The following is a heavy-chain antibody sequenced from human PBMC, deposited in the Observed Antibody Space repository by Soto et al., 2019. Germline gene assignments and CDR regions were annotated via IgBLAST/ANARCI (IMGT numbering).Heavy chain of an antibody. CDR1: GGSISSGGYY. CDR2: IYYSGST. J-gene: IGHJ6*02. CDR3: ARDRGDSSGYDRIYYYYGMDV. V-gene: IGHV4-31*03. Sequence: TLSLTCTVSGGSISSGGYYWSWIRQHPGKGLEWIGYIYYSGSTYYNPSLKSRVTISVDTAKNQFSLKLSSVTAADTAVYYCARDRGDSSGYDRIYYYYGMDVWGQGTTVT. D-gene: IGHD3-22*01.